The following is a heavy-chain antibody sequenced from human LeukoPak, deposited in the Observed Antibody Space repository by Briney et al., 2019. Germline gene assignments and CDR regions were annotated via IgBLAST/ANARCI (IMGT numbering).Heavy chain of an antibody. Sequence: GGSLRLSCAASGFTFSSYAMNWVRQAPVKGLEWVSVISSGGRNTYYADSVKGRFTVSRDNSKNTMYLQMNSLRAEDTAVYYCVRGRGSGNYNWFDPWGQGTLVTVSS. D-gene: IGHD3-10*01. CDR1: GFTFSSYA. CDR3: VRGRGSGNYNWFDP. J-gene: IGHJ5*02. V-gene: IGHV3-23*01. CDR2: ISSGGRNT.